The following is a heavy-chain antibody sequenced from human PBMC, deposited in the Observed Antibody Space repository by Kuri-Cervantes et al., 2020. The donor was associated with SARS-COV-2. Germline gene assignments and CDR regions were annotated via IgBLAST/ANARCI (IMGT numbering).Heavy chain of an antibody. Sequence: GESLRLSCAASGFTFSSYAMSWVRQAPGKGLEWVSGISGSGGSTYYADSMKGRFTISRDNSKNTLYLQMNSLRAEDTAVYYCAKGGDFWHGFMFFDYCGPGTLVTVSS. D-gene: IGHD3-3*01. CDR1: GFTFSSYA. V-gene: IGHV3-23*01. CDR3: AKGGDFWHGFMFFDY. J-gene: IGHJ4*02. CDR2: ISGSGGST.